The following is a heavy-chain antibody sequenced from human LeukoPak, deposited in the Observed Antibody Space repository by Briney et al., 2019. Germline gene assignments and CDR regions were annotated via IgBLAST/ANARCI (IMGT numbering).Heavy chain of an antibody. J-gene: IGHJ4*02. Sequence: SETLSLTCAVYGGSFSGYYWSWIRQPPGKGLEWIGEINHSGSTNYNPSLKSRVTISVDTSKNQFSLKLSSVTAADTAVYYCARAFRSSSLDYWGQGTLVTVSS. D-gene: IGHD6-13*01. CDR2: INHSGST. CDR3: ARAFRSSSLDY. V-gene: IGHV4-34*01. CDR1: GGSFSGYY.